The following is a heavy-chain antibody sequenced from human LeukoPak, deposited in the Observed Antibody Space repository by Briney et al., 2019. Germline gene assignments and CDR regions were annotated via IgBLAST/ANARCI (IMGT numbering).Heavy chain of an antibody. J-gene: IGHJ4*02. D-gene: IGHD3-10*01. Sequence: PSETLSLTCAVSGASISGSGYYWGWIRQPPGKGLEWIGSIYHSGSTYYNPSLKSRVTISVDTSKNQFSLKLSSVTAADTAVYYCARDPGSYPDDYWGQGTLVTVSS. V-gene: IGHV4-39*07. CDR3: ARDPGSYPDDY. CDR2: IYHSGST. CDR1: GASISGSGYY.